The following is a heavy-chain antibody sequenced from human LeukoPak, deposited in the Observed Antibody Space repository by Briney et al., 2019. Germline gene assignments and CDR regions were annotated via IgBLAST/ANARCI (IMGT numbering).Heavy chain of an antibody. J-gene: IGHJ4*02. CDR1: GFSFSDYY. Sequence: PGESLTLSCAASGFSFSDYYMTWIRQPPGKGLEWVSYISSSGSTIYYAASVKGRFTISRDNAKKSLYMQMNSLRAEDTAVYYFARDCRDGYNCGDYWGQGTLVTVSS. D-gene: IGHD5-24*01. CDR2: ISSSGSTI. V-gene: IGHV3-11*01. CDR3: ARDCRDGYNCGDY.